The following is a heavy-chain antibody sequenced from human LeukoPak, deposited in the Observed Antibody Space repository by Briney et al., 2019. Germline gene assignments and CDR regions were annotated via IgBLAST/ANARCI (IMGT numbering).Heavy chain of an antibody. CDR2: INPNSGGT. V-gene: IGHV1-2*02. CDR1: GYTFTGYY. Sequence: GASVKVSCKASGYTFTGYYMHWVRQAPGQGLEWMGWINPNSGGTNYAQKFQGRVTMTRDTSISTAYMELSSLRSEDTAVYYCATHDILTGYIYWGQGTLVTVSS. D-gene: IGHD3-9*01. CDR3: ATHDILTGYIY. J-gene: IGHJ4*02.